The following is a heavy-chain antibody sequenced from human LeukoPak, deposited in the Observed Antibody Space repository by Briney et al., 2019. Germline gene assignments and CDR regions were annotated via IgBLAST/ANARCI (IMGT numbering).Heavy chain of an antibody. CDR3: AKRAPYSFDY. J-gene: IGHJ4*02. CDR1: GFTFSAYG. V-gene: IGHV3-23*01. CDR2: INAGGGGT. Sequence: GGSLRLSCAASGFTFSAYGMSWVRQAPGKGLEWVSGINAGGGGTYYADSVKGQFTISRDNSKNTLYLQMNSQRVEDTAVYYCAKRAPYSFDYWGQGTLVTAPS.